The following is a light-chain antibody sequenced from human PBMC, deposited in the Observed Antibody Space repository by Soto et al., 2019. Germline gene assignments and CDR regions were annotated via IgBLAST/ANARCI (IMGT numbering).Light chain of an antibody. Sequence: EIVLTQSPATLSLSPGERATLSCRASQSVSRHLAWYQQKPGQAPRLLIYDASNRATGIPARFSGSGSGTDFTLTISSLQSEDFAVYYCQQYNNWPPWTFGQGTKVEIK. CDR2: DAS. CDR3: QQYNNWPPWT. CDR1: QSVSRH. J-gene: IGKJ1*01. V-gene: IGKV3-11*01.